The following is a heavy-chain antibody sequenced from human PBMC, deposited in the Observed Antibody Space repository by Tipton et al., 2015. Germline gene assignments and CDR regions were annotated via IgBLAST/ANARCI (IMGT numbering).Heavy chain of an antibody. CDR2: INYRGDT. D-gene: IGHD2-21*02. CDR3: ARGGVCGGDCPEDY. J-gene: IGHJ4*02. V-gene: IGHV4-59*01. Sequence: TLSLTCTVSGGSITQYYRTWIRQTPGKGLEWIGYINYRGDTNYNPALKSRVTISADTSKNQFSLKLTSVTAADTAIHYCARGGVCGGDCPEDYWGQGSLVTVSS. CDR1: GGSITQYY.